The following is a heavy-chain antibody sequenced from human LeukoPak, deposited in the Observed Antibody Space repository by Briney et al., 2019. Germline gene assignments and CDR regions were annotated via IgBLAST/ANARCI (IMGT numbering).Heavy chain of an antibody. Sequence: GGSLRLSCEASGFTFSSHDMSWVRQAPGKGLEWVSDIRGSGGSTYYADSVKGRFTISRDNSKNTLYLQMNSLRAEDTAVYYCAKGYDINYFDYWGQGTLVTVSS. CDR2: IRGSGGST. J-gene: IGHJ4*02. CDR3: AKGYDINYFDY. V-gene: IGHV3-23*01. CDR1: GFTFSSHD. D-gene: IGHD3-9*01.